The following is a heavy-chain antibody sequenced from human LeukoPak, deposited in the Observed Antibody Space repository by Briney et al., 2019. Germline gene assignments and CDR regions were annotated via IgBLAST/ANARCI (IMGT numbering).Heavy chain of an antibody. Sequence: GASVKVSCKASGGTFSSYAISWVRQAPGQGLEWMGWISAYNGNTNYAQKLQGRVTMTTDTSTSTAYMELRSLRSDDTAVYYCARDLEYYYDSSGLDYWGQGTLVTVSS. CDR1: GGTFSSYA. V-gene: IGHV1-18*01. J-gene: IGHJ4*02. D-gene: IGHD3-22*01. CDR2: ISAYNGNT. CDR3: ARDLEYYYDSSGLDY.